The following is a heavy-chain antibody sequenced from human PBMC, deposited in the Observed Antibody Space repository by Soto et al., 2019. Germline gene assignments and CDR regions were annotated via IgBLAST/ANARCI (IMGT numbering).Heavy chain of an antibody. CDR2: MNPDGSEQ. CDR1: GFTFSDYW. D-gene: IGHD2-21*01. Sequence: EVHLVESGGALVQPGGSLRLSCVASGFTFSDYWMTWVRQTPGKVLEGVANMNPDGSEQYYLDSVKGRFTISRDNAKNSLYLQMNSLSGEDTALYYCTRDLNHDCGPWGQGTQVIVSS. V-gene: IGHV3-7*04. J-gene: IGHJ5*02. CDR3: TRDLNHDCGP.